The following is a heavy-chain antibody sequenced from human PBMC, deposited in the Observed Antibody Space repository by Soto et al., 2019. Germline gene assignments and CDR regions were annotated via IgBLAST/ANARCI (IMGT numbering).Heavy chain of an antibody. CDR2: ISSSSSYI. CDR3: ARDGTVVVPAATGYYYYYYMDV. D-gene: IGHD2-2*01. CDR1: GFTFSSYS. Sequence: GGSLRLSCAASGFTFSSYSMNWVRQAPGKGLEWVSSISSSSSYIYYADSVKGRFTISRDNAKNSLYLQMNSLRAEDTAVYYCARDGTVVVPAATGYYYYYYMDVWGKGTTVTVSS. J-gene: IGHJ6*03. V-gene: IGHV3-21*01.